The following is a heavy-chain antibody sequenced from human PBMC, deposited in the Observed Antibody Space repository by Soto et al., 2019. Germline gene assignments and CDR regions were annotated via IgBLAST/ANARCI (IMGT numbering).Heavy chain of an antibody. D-gene: IGHD2-8*01. CDR1: GFTFSSYW. V-gene: IGHV3-7*01. Sequence: GGSLRLSCAASGFTFSSYWMSWVRQAPGKGLEWVANIKQDGSEKYYVDSVKGRFTISRDNAKNSLYLQMNSLRAEDTAVYYCAPDIVLMVYEGGPLDYWGQGTLVTVSS. CDR3: APDIVLMVYEGGPLDY. CDR2: IKQDGSEK. J-gene: IGHJ4*02.